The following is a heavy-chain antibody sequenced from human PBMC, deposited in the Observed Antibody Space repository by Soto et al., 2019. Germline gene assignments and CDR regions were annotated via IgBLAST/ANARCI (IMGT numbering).Heavy chain of an antibody. J-gene: IGHJ4*02. V-gene: IGHV3-21*01. Sequence: GGVLRTSWAASGFTFSIYSMNWVRVAPLKGLEWGSSISSSSSYIYYADSVKGRFTISRDNAKNSLYLQMNSLRAEDTAVYYCARDMSSYYDSSGTFDYWGQGTLVTVS. CDR2: ISSSSSYI. CDR3: ARDMSSYYDSSGTFDY. CDR1: GFTFSIYS. D-gene: IGHD3-22*01.